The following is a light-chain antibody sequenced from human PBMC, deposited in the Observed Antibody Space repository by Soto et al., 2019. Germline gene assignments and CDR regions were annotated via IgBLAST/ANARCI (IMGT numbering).Light chain of an antibody. J-gene: IGLJ2*01. CDR2: LKSDGSH. Sequence: QSVLTQSPSASASLGASVKLTCTLSSGHNTYSIAWHQQQPEKGPRFLMKLKSDGSHSRGDGIADRFSGSSSGAERYLTISSLQSEDEAEYYCQTWATGIQVLGGGTKLTVL. V-gene: IGLV4-69*01. CDR3: QTWATGIQV. CDR1: SGHNTYS.